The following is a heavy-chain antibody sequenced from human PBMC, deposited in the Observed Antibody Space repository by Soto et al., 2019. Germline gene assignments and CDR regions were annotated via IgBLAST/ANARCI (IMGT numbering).Heavy chain of an antibody. V-gene: IGHV4-59*08. Sequence: QVQLQESGPGLVKPSETLSLTCTVSGGSISSYYWSWIRQPPGKGLEWIGYIYYSGSTNYNPSLKRRVTISVDTSKNQCPLKLRSVTAADTAMYYCARRYGPCFDYWGQGNLVTVSS. CDR2: IYYSGST. CDR3: ARRYGPCFDY. J-gene: IGHJ4*02. D-gene: IGHD5-18*01. CDR1: GGSISSYY.